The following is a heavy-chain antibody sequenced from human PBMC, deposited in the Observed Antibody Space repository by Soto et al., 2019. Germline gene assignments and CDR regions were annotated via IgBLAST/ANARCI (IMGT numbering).Heavy chain of an antibody. J-gene: IGHJ6*02. CDR2: INPRNGDK. CDR3: ATREVNRIEVMDV. D-gene: IGHD3-16*02. Sequence: ASVKVSCKTSGYTFVDHYLYWVRQAPGQGLEWMGWINPRNGDKKYAQKFQGRVTMIRNTIITTTYMDLSALTSDDKAVYYCATREVNRIEVMDVWGPGTTVTVSS. V-gene: IGHV1-2*02. CDR1: GYTFVDHY.